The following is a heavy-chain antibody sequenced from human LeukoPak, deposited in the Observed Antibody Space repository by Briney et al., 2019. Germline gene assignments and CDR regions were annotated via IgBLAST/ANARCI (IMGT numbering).Heavy chain of an antibody. V-gene: IGHV3-20*04. CDR3: ARTAMGDYVRFPNDY. Sequence: GGSLRLSCEASGFTFDDYGMSWVRQSTGKGLEWVSAITNWNGGSTGYADSVRGRFTISRDNAKNSLYLQMNSLRAEDTALYYCARTAMGDYVRFPNDYWGQGTLVTVSS. D-gene: IGHD4-17*01. CDR1: GFTFDDYG. CDR2: ITNWNGGST. J-gene: IGHJ4*02.